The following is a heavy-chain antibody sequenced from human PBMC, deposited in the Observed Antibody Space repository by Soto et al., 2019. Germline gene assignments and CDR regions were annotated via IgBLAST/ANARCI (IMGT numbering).Heavy chain of an antibody. V-gene: IGHV3-15*01. CDR3: TTEYYYGSGSYLFYYMDV. J-gene: IGHJ6*03. CDR1: GFTFSNAW. D-gene: IGHD3-10*01. CDR2: IKSKTDGGTT. Sequence: GGSLRLSCAASGFTFSNAWMSWVRQAPGKGLEWVGRIKSKTDGGTTDYAAPVKGRFTISRDDSKNTLYLQMNSLKTEDTAVYYCTTEYYYGSGSYLFYYMDVWGKGTTVTVSS.